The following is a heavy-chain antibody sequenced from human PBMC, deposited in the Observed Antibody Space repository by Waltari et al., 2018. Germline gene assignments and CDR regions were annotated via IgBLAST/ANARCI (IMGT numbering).Heavy chain of an antibody. CDR1: GYSISSGYY. V-gene: IGHV4-38-2*01. Sequence: QVQLQESGPGLVKPSATLSLTCAVSGYSISSGYYWGWIRQPPGKGLEWIGSIYHSGSTYYNPSLKSRVTISVDTSKNQFSLKLSSVTTADTAVYYCARLSPVTWGTDWGQGTLVTVSS. D-gene: IGHD3-16*01. CDR2: IYHSGST. CDR3: ARLSPVTWGTD. J-gene: IGHJ4*02.